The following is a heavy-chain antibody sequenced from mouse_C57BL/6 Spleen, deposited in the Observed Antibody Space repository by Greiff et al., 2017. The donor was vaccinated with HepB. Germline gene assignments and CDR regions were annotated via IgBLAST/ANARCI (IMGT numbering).Heavy chain of an antibody. V-gene: IGHV5-4*01. CDR3: ARYGPYEVYSGVAH. J-gene: IGHJ3*01. CDR2: ISDGGSYT. Sequence: EVQGVESGGGLVKPGGSLKLSCAASGFTFSSYAMSWVRQTPEKRLEWVATISDGGSYTYYPDNVKGRFTISRDNAKNNLYLQMSHLKSEDTAMYYCARYGPYEVYSGVAHWGQGTLLTVSA. CDR1: GFTFSSYA. D-gene: IGHD2-3*01.